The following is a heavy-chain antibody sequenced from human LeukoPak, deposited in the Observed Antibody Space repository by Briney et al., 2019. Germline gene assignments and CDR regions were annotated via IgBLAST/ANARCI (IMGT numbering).Heavy chain of an antibody. CDR2: IRYDGSNK. CDR1: GFTFSSYA. Sequence: PGGSLRLSCAASGFTFSSYAMHWVRQAPGKGLEWVAFIRYDGSNKYYADSVKGRFTISRDNSENTLSLQMNSLRPEDTALYFCAKGYCSGTSCYSGLDWGQGTLVTVSS. V-gene: IGHV3-30*02. CDR3: AKGYCSGTSCYSGLD. J-gene: IGHJ4*02. D-gene: IGHD2-2*01.